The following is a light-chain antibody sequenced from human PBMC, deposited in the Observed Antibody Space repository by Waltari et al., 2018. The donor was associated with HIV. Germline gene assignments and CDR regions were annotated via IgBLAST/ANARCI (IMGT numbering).Light chain of an antibody. J-gene: IGLJ1*01. CDR1: SRDVGYYDY. V-gene: IGLV2-23*02. CDR2: DVD. CDR3: CSYAVEKYL. Sequence: QSALTQPASVSGSPGPSVTVSCTGRSRDVGYYDYVSWFQQHPNKAPKLILYDVDKRPSGVSARFSGSRSGNTASLTISGLQPEDEADYYCCSYAVEKYLFGSGTKVTVL.